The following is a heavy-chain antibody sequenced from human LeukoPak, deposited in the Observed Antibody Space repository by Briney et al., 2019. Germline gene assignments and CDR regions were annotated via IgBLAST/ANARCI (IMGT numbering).Heavy chain of an antibody. CDR3: ARAPMIVVVFPPRLDF. CDR1: GYTFTGYY. Sequence: ASVKVSCKTSGYTFTGYYMHWVRQAPGQGLEWMGWINPNTGGTNYAQKFQGRVTMSSDTSISTAYMELSSLKSDDTAMYYCARAPMIVVVFPPRLDFWGQGTLVTVSS. J-gene: IGHJ4*02. D-gene: IGHD3-22*01. CDR2: INPNTGGT. V-gene: IGHV1-2*02.